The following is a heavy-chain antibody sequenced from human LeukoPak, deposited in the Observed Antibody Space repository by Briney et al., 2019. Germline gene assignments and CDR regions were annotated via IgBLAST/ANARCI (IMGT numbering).Heavy chain of an antibody. V-gene: IGHV1-2*02. J-gene: IGHJ5*02. CDR2: INPNSGGT. CDR3: ARERRIVVEPAAKNWFDP. D-gene: IGHD2-2*01. Sequence: ASVKVSCKASGYTFTGYYMHWVRQAPGQGLEWMGWINPNSGGTNYAQKFQGRVTMTRDTSISTAYMELSRLRSDDTAVYYCARERRIVVEPAAKNWFDPWGQGTLVTVSS. CDR1: GYTFTGYY.